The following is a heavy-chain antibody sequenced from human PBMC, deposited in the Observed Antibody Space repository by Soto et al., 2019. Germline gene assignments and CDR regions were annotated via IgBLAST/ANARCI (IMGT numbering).Heavy chain of an antibody. Sequence: GGSLRLSCAASGFTFSSYAMHWVRQAPGKGLEWVAVISYDRSNKYYADSMKGRFTISRDNSKNTLYLQMNSLRAEDTAVYYCAKNVWGITIFGGMDVWGQGTTVTVSS. D-gene: IGHD3-9*01. V-gene: IGHV3-30-3*02. J-gene: IGHJ6*02. CDR2: ISYDRSNK. CDR3: AKNVWGITIFGGMDV. CDR1: GFTFSSYA.